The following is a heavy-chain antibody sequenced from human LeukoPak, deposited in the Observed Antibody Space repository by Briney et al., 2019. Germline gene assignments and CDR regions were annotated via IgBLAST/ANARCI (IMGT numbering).Heavy chain of an antibody. CDR2: INPNSGGT. J-gene: IGHJ4*02. CDR1: GYTFTSYY. CDR3: AKSREWELPHFDY. D-gene: IGHD1-26*01. V-gene: IGHV1-2*02. Sequence: ASVKVSCKASGYTFTSYYMHWVRQAPGQGLEWMGWINPNSGGTNYAQKFQGRVTMTRDTSISTAYMELSRLRSDDTAVYYCAKSREWELPHFDYWGQGTLVTVSS.